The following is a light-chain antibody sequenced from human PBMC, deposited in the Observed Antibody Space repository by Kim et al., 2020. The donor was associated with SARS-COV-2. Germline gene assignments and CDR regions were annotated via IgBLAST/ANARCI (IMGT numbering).Light chain of an antibody. CDR1: QSVSSY. CDR2: EAS. CDR3: QQRSNWPIT. J-gene: IGKJ5*01. Sequence: EIVLTQFPATLSLSPGDRVTLSCRASQSVSSYLAWYQRKPGQVPRLLIYEASNRATGVPARFSGSGSGTDFTLTISSLEPEDFAVYFCQQRSNWPITVGQGTRLEIK. V-gene: IGKV3-11*01.